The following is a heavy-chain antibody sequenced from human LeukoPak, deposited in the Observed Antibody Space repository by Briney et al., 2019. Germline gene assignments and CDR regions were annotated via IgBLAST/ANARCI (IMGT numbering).Heavy chain of an antibody. Sequence: SETLSLTCTVSGGSISSYYGSWLRQPAGKGLEWVGRIYTSGSTNYNPSLKSRVTMSVDTSKNQFSLKLSSVTAADTAVYYCAGDLITMVRGVAWYYYYIDVWGKGTTVTISS. CDR2: IYTSGST. CDR1: GGSISSYY. V-gene: IGHV4-4*07. J-gene: IGHJ6*03. D-gene: IGHD3-10*01. CDR3: AGDLITMVRGVAWYYYYIDV.